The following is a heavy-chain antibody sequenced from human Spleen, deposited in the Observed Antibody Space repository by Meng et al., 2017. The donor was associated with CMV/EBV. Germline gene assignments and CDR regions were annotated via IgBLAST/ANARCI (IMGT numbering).Heavy chain of an antibody. CDR3: ARTDPTGYGMDV. CDR1: GFTFNTYH. J-gene: IGHJ6*02. Sequence: GESLKISCAASGFTFNTYHMHWVRQAPGKGLEWVSYIATSSATIYYADSVKGRFTISRNNAKNSLYLQVNSLRVEDTAVYYRARTDPTGYGMDVWGQGTTVTVSS. D-gene: IGHD1-14*01. CDR2: IATSSATI. V-gene: IGHV3-48*04.